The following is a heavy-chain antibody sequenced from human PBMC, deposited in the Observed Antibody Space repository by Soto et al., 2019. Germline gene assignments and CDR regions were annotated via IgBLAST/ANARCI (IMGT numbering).Heavy chain of an antibody. D-gene: IGHD2-8*02. Sequence: PSETLSLTCTVSGGSISSSSYYWGWIRQPPGKGLEWFGHIHYTGNSNYNPSLKSRVTISIDTSKDQFYLSLSSATAADTAVYYCARDSQYCSGGRCYADFYGMDVWGQGTTVTVSS. CDR1: GGSISSSSYY. J-gene: IGHJ6*02. CDR2: IHYTGNS. V-gene: IGHV4-39*07. CDR3: ARDSQYCSGGRCYADFYGMDV.